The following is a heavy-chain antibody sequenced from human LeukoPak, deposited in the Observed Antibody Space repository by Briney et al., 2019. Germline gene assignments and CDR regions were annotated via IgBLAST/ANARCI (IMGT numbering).Heavy chain of an antibody. Sequence: TSETLSLTCAVSGGSISSGGYSWSWIRQPPGKGLEWIGYIYHCGSTYYNPSLKSRVTISVDRSKNQFSLKLSSVTAADTAVYYCASHDYGTYYFDYWGQGTLVTVSS. J-gene: IGHJ4*02. CDR3: ASHDYGTYYFDY. CDR1: GGSISSGGYS. D-gene: IGHD4-17*01. CDR2: IYHCGST. V-gene: IGHV4-30-2*01.